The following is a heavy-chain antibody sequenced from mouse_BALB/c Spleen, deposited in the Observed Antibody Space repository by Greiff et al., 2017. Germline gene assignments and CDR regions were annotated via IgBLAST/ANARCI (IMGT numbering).Heavy chain of an antibody. CDR1: GFDFSRYW. CDR2: INPDSSTI. J-gene: IGHJ3*01. CDR3: ARGGMITPWFAY. D-gene: IGHD2-4*01. V-gene: IGHV4-1*02. Sequence: EVKLVESGGGLVQPGGSLKLSCAASGFDFSRYWMSWVRQAPGKGLEWIGEINPDSSTINYTPSLKDKFIISRDNAKNTLYLQMSKVRSEDTALYYCARGGMITPWFAYWGQGTLVTVSA.